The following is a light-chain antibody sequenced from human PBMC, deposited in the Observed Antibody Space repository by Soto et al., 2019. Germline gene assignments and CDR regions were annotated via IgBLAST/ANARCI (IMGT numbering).Light chain of an antibody. CDR1: QSISSSS. Sequence: EIVLTQSPGTLSLSPGERATLSCRASQSISSSSLAWYQQKPGQAPRLLIYGASSRATDIPDRFSGSGSGKDFTLTISRLEPEDFAVYYCQQYGTSPTWTFGQGTKVETK. CDR3: QQYGTSPTWT. V-gene: IGKV3-20*01. CDR2: GAS. J-gene: IGKJ1*01.